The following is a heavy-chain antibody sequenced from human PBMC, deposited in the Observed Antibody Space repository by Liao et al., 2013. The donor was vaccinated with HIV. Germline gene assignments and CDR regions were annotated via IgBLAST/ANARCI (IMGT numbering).Heavy chain of an antibody. CDR1: GASLRGHY. V-gene: IGHV4-34*01. Sequence: QVHLRQWGAGLVKPAETLSLTCAVDGASLRGHYWGWIRQPPGKGLEWLGEVTHSGGTNHNPSLKNRLTISVDTSRNQVSLKLDSVTAADTAIYYCARGRTVATTPLAYWGQGTLVTVSS. J-gene: IGHJ4*02. CDR2: VTHSGGT. CDR3: ARGRTVATTPLAY. D-gene: IGHD5-12*01.